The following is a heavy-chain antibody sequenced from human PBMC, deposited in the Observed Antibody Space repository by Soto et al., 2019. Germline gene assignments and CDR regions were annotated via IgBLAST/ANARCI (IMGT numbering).Heavy chain of an antibody. D-gene: IGHD2-2*01. CDR1: GGTFSSYA. CDR3: AREIVVVPAARTVGWFDP. J-gene: IGHJ5*02. V-gene: IGHV1-69*13. CDR2: IIPIFGTA. Sequence: GASVKVSCKASGGTFSSYAISWVRQAPGQGREWMGGIIPIFGTANYAQKFQGRVTITADESTSTAYMELSSLRSEDTAVYYCAREIVVVPAARTVGWFDPWGQGTLVTVSS.